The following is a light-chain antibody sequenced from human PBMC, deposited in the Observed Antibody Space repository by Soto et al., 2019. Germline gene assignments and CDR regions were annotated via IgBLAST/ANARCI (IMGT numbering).Light chain of an antibody. CDR1: SSDDGGYNY. V-gene: IGLV2-14*01. Sequence: QSVLTQPASVSGSPGQSITISCTGTSSDDGGYNYVSWYQQHPDKAPKLMIYDVSNRPSGVSNRFSGSKSGNTASLTISGLQAEDEADYYCSSYTSSSTPLFGGGTQLTVL. CDR3: SSYTSSSTPL. CDR2: DVS. J-gene: IGLJ2*01.